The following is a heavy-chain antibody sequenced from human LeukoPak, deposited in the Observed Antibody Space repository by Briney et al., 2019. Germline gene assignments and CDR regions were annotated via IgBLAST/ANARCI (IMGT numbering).Heavy chain of an antibody. CDR1: GGSTSSGDYY. J-gene: IGHJ4*02. CDR2: IYYSGST. Sequence: SETLSLTCTVSGGSTSSGDYYWSWIRQPPGKGLEWIGYIYYSGSTYYNPSLKSRVTISVDTSKNQFSLKLSSVTAADTAVYYCARDARGENDYWGQGTLVTVSS. CDR3: ARDARGENDY. V-gene: IGHV4-30-4*01.